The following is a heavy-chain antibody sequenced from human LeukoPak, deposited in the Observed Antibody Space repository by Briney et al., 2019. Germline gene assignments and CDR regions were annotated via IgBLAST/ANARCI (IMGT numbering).Heavy chain of an antibody. D-gene: IGHD3-9*01. J-gene: IGHJ4*02. V-gene: IGHV4-59*01. Sequence: SETLSLTCTVSGDSISSYYWSWIRQPPGKGLEWIGYIYYSGSTNYNPSLKSRVTISVDTSKNQFSLKLSSVTAADTAVYYCARGAYYDILTGYPPFDYWGQGTLVTVSS. CDR3: ARGAYYDILTGYPPFDY. CDR1: GDSISSYY. CDR2: IYYSGST.